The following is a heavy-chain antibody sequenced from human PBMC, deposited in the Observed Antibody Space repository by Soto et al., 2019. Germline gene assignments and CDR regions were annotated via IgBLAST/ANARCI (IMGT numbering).Heavy chain of an antibody. CDR1: GFSIGSSA. D-gene: IGHD2-15*01. J-gene: IGHJ4*02. CDR2: IGGNGVTT. CDR3: AKSSRYCSGGGCFYYFDS. V-gene: IGHV3-23*01. Sequence: EVQLLESGGGLVQPGGSLRLSCAASGFSIGSSAWTWVRQAPGKGLDWVSTIGGNGVTTFYADSVKGRFTISRDISRNTVFLQMSSLRAEDTALYYCAKSSRYCSGGGCFYYFDSWGQGTLVTVSS.